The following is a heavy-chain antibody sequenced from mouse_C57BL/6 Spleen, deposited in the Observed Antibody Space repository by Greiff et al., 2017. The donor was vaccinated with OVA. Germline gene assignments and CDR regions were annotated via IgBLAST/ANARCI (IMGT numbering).Heavy chain of an antibody. V-gene: IGHV1-19*01. CDR2: INPYNGGT. CDR3: ARRDHGEYYFDY. J-gene: IGHJ2*01. Sequence: VQLQQSGPVLVKPGASVKMSCKASGYTFTDYYMNWVKQSHGKSLEWIGVINPYNGGTSSNQKFKGKATLTVDKSSSTAYMELNSLTSEDSAVYYCARRDHGEYYFDYWGQGTTLTVSS. D-gene: IGHD3-3*01. CDR1: GYTFTDYY.